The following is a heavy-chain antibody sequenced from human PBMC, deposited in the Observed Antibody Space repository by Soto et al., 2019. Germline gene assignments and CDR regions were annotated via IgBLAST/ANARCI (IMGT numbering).Heavy chain of an antibody. J-gene: IGHJ3*02. CDR1: GYSFISYD. Sequence: QVQLVQSGAEVKKPGASVKVSCKASGYSFISYDINWVRQATGKGLEWMGWMNPNNGNTGYAQKLQGRVTMTTDTSTSTAYMELRSLRSDDTAVYYCARDAFDIWGQGTMVTVSS. V-gene: IGHV1-8*01. CDR3: ARDAFDI. CDR2: MNPNNGNT.